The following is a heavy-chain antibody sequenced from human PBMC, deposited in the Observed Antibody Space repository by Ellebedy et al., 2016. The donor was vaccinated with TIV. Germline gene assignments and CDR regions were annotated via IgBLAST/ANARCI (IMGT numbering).Heavy chain of an antibody. Sequence: PGGSLRLSCAASGFTFSSYWMNWVRQAPGKGLEWVANIKQDGSEKYYVDSVKGRFTISRDNTKNSLYLQMNSLRAEDTAVYYCSRGIAAVMYWGQGTLVTVSS. CDR3: SRGIAAVMY. D-gene: IGHD6-13*01. J-gene: IGHJ4*02. CDR1: GFTFSSYW. CDR2: IKQDGSEK. V-gene: IGHV3-7*03.